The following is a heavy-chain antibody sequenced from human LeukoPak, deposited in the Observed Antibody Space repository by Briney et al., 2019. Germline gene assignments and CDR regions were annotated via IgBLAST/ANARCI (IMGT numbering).Heavy chain of an antibody. V-gene: IGHV5-51*01. J-gene: IGHJ3*02. CDR1: GSRFTIYW. Sequence: GESLKISCKGSGSRFTIYWSGGVRQMPGKGLEGMGIIHPGDSDTRYRPSFQGQVTISADKSISTAYLQWSSLKASDTAMYYCARLRTPYCGGDCYDAFDIWGQGTMVTVCS. CDR3: ARLRTPYCGGDCYDAFDI. D-gene: IGHD2-21*02. CDR2: IHPGDSDT.